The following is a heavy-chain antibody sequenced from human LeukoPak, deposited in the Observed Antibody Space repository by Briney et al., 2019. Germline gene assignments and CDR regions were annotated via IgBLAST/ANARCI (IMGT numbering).Heavy chain of an antibody. CDR2: INPNSGGT. Sequence: ASVKVSCKASGYTFTGYYMHWVRQAPGQGLEWMGWINPNSGGTNYAQKFQGRVTMTRDTSISTAYMELSRLRSDDTAVYYCASSKDQNYYGSGSYNWFDPWGQGTLVTVSS. J-gene: IGHJ5*02. D-gene: IGHD3-10*01. CDR3: ASSKDQNYYGSGSYNWFDP. CDR1: GYTFTGYY. V-gene: IGHV1-2*02.